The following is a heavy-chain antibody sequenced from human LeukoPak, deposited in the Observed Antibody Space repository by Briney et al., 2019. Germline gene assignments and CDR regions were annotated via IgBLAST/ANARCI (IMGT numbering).Heavy chain of an antibody. Sequence: GGSLRLSCAASGFTFSSYAMSWVRQAPGKGLEWVSAISGSGGSTYYADSVKGRFTISRDNSKNTLYLQMNSLRAEDTAVYYCARDLVGYSSGWYSPGYWGQGTLVTVSS. D-gene: IGHD6-19*01. J-gene: IGHJ4*02. V-gene: IGHV3-23*01. CDR3: ARDLVGYSSGWYSPGY. CDR1: GFTFSSYA. CDR2: ISGSGGST.